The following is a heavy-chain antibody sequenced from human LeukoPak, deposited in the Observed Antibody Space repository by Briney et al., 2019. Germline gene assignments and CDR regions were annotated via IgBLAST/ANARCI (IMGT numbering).Heavy chain of an antibody. CDR1: GVSISTYY. D-gene: IGHD1-26*01. V-gene: IGHV4-59*08. CDR3: ARHGGTLDYFDY. J-gene: IGHJ4*02. CDR2: ISDGGVT. Sequence: SETLSLTCNVSGVSISTYYWSWIRQPPGKGLEWIGYISDGGVTSYNPSLKGRVTISVDSPKNRFSLRLTSLTAVDTALYYCARHGGTLDYFDYWGPGSLVTVSS.